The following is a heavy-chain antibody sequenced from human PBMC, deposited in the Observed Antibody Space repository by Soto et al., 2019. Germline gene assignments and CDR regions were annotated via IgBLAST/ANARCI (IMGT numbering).Heavy chain of an antibody. Sequence: ASVRVSCKASGYKFINHYMHWVRQVPGVGLEWMGIINPNGGGTDYSQKFQGRVTMTRDTSANTVHMELSSLRSEDTGVYFCARDSSASAKRYSFDNSGQGTLVTVSS. D-gene: IGHD6-25*01. J-gene: IGHJ4*02. CDR2: INPNGGGT. V-gene: IGHV1-46*01. CDR1: GYKFINHY. CDR3: ARDSSASAKRYSFDN.